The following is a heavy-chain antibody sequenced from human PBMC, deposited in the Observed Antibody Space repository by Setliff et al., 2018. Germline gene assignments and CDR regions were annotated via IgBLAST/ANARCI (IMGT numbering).Heavy chain of an antibody. J-gene: IGHJ4*02. V-gene: IGHV4-39*07. CDR2: IYYSGST. CDR3: ARVGSGWYKIFDY. CDR1: GGSISSRSYY. D-gene: IGHD6-19*01. Sequence: PSETLSLTCTVSGGSISSRSYYWGWIRQPPGKGLEWITSIYYSGSTYYNPSLKSRVTISVDTSRNQFSLKVCSVTAADTAVYYCARVGSGWYKIFDYWGQGTLVTVSS.